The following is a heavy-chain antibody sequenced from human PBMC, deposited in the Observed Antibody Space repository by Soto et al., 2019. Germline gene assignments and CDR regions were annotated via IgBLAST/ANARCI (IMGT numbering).Heavy chain of an antibody. CDR3: ARDSTEADSGSYYGDY. V-gene: IGHV3-48*02. D-gene: IGHD1-26*01. CDR2: ISSSSSTM. CDR1: GFTFSSYS. J-gene: IGHJ4*02. Sequence: GGSLRLSCAASGFTFSSYSMNWVRQAPGKGLEWVSYISSSSSTMYYADSVKGRFTISRDNAKNSLFLHMNSLRDEDTAVYYCARDSTEADSGSYYGDYWGQGTLVTVSS.